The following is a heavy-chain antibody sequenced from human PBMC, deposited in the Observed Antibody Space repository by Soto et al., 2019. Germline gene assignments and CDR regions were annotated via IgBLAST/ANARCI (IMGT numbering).Heavy chain of an antibody. CDR1: GGSINTFY. Sequence: SETLSLTCTVSGGSINTFYWSWVRQPAGKGLEWIGRIFSGGSTSFNPSLESRVAMSVDTSKNQFSLKLSSVTAADTAVYYCARDIGWDCSSTSCYNYYGMDVWGQGTTVTVSS. J-gene: IGHJ6*02. CDR2: IFSGGST. CDR3: ARDIGWDCSSTSCYNYYGMDV. V-gene: IGHV4-4*07. D-gene: IGHD2-2*02.